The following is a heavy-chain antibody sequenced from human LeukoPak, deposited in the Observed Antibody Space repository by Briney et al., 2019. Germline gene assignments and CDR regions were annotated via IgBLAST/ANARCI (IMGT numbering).Heavy chain of an antibody. D-gene: IGHD6-19*01. CDR3: ATISVVQDYYFDY. V-gene: IGHV1-69*04. CDR2: IIPILGIA. Sequence: SVKVSCKASGGTFSSYAISWVRQAPGQGLEWMGRIIPILGIANYAQKFQGRVTITADKSTSTAYMELSSLRSEDTAVYYCATISVVQDYYFDYWGQGTLVTVSS. CDR1: GGTFSSYA. J-gene: IGHJ4*02.